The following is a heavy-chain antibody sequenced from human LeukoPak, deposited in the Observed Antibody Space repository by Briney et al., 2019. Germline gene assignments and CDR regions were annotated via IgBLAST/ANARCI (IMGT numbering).Heavy chain of an antibody. CDR2: MSNSGST. D-gene: IGHD1-26*01. Sequence: SETLSLTCTVSGGSISSSSYYWGWIRQPPGKGLEWIGSMSNSGSTYYNSSLKSRVTISVDTSKNQFSLKLSSVTAADTAVYYCARHGGASGTFYYWGQGTLVTVSS. CDR3: ARHGGASGTFYY. V-gene: IGHV4-39*01. J-gene: IGHJ4*02. CDR1: GGSISSSSYY.